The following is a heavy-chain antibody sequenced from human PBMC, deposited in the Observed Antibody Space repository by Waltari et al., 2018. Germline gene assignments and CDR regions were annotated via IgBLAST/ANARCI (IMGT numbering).Heavy chain of an antibody. J-gene: IGHJ3*02. D-gene: IGHD3-22*01. Sequence: QVRLQQWGAGLLKPSETLSLTCALYGGSFSDYYWIWIRQVPGRGLEWIGEINHSGSTSYHPSLKSRVTTSVDMSKNQFSLNLTSVTGADTAMYYCARRNPLTLIVADEGPFDIWGQGTMVSVSS. CDR3: ARRNPLTLIVADEGPFDI. CDR1: GGSFSDYY. V-gene: IGHV4-34*01. CDR2: INHSGST.